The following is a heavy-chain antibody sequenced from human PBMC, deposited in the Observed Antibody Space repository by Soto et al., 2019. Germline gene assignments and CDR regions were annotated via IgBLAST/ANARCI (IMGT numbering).Heavy chain of an antibody. CDR3: ARGRQGYYDSSPFDY. CDR2: IYYSGST. J-gene: IGHJ4*02. D-gene: IGHD3-22*01. CDR1: GGSISSGGYY. Sequence: PSETLSLTCTVSGGSISSGGYYWSWIRQHPGEGLEWIGYIYYSGSTYYNPSLKSRVTISVDTSKNQFSLKLSSVTAADTAVYYCARGRQGYYDSSPFDYWGQGTLVTVSS. V-gene: IGHV4-31*03.